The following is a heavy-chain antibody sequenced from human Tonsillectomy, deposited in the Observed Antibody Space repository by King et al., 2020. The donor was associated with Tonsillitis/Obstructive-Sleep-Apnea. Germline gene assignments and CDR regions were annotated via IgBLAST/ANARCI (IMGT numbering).Heavy chain of an antibody. D-gene: IGHD3-22*01. CDR1: GFTFDDYA. Sequence: VQLVESGGGLVQPGRSLRLSCAASGFTFDDYAMHWVRQAPGKGLEWVSGISWNSGSIGYADSVKGRFTISRDNAKNSLYLQMSSLRAEDTALYYCAKSDHGGYYDSSGYDYWGQGTLVTVSS. CDR3: AKSDHGGYYDSSGYDY. CDR2: ISWNSGSI. V-gene: IGHV3-9*01. J-gene: IGHJ4*02.